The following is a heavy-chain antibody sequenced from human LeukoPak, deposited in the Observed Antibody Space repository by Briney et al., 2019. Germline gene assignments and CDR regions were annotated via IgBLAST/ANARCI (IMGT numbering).Heavy chain of an antibody. J-gene: IGHJ4*02. CDR2: ISGSGGST. CDR3: AKGSSIRFLEWPTDN. Sequence: GGSLRLSCAASGFTFSSYWMSWVRQAPGKGLEWVSAISGSGGSTYYADSVKGRFTISRDNSKNTLYLQMNSLRAEDTAVYYCAKGSSIRFLEWPTDNWGQGTLVTVSS. D-gene: IGHD3-3*01. CDR1: GFTFSSYW. V-gene: IGHV3-23*01.